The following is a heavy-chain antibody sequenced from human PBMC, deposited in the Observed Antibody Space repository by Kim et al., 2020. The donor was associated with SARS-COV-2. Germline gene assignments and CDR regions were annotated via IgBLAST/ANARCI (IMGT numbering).Heavy chain of an antibody. CDR2: IYYSGST. CDR3: ATLVNNFGSGSYYLN. Sequence: SETLSLTCTVSGGSISSGGYYWSWIRQHPGKGLEWIGYIYYSGSTYYNPSLKSRVTISVDTSTNQFSLKLRSVTAADTAVYYCATLVNNFGSGSYYLNWGQGTLVTVSS. D-gene: IGHD3-10*01. J-gene: IGHJ4*02. V-gene: IGHV4-31*03. CDR1: GGSISSGGYY.